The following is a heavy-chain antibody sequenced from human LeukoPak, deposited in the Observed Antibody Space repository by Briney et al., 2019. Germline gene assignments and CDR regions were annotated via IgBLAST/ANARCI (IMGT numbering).Heavy chain of an antibody. CDR3: ARYLCSGGSCYSGFDY. CDR1: GGSISSGSYY. V-gene: IGHV4-61*02. J-gene: IGHJ4*02. D-gene: IGHD2-15*01. CDR2: IYTSGST. Sequence: SQTLSLTCTVSGGSISSGSYYWSWIRQPAGKGLEWIGRIYTSGSTNYNPSLKSRVTISVDTSKNQFSLKLSSVTAADAAVYYCARYLCSGGSCYSGFDYWGQGTLVTVSS.